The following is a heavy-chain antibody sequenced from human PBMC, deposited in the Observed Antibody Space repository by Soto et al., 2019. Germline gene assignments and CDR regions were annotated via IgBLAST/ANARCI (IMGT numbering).Heavy chain of an antibody. CDR3: ARARATIAAAAIFDC. V-gene: IGHV4-39*07. Sequence: SETLSLTCTVSSGSISSTIYSWDWIRQPPGKGLEWIGSIFYSGSTYYNPSLKSRVTISVDTSKNQFSLTLTSVTAADTAVYYCARARATIAAAAIFDCWGQGTLVTVSS. J-gene: IGHJ4*02. CDR1: SGSISSTIYS. CDR2: IFYSGST. D-gene: IGHD6-13*01.